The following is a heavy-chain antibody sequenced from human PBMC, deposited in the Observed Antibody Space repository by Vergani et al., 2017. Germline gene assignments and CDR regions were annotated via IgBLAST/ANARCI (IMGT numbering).Heavy chain of an antibody. D-gene: IGHD6-19*01. Sequence: EVQLVESGGGLVQPGRSLRLSCAASGFTFDDYAMHWVRQAPGKGLEWVSGISWNSGSIGYADSVKGRFTISRDNAKNSLYLQMNSLRAEDTALYYCAKGGPVDEWQWLVEFDYWGQGTLVTVSS. V-gene: IGHV3-9*01. CDR3: AKGGPVDEWQWLVEFDY. CDR2: ISWNSGSI. CDR1: GFTFDDYA. J-gene: IGHJ4*02.